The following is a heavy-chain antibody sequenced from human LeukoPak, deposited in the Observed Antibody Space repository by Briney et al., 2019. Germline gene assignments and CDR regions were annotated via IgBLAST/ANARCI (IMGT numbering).Heavy chain of an antibody. CDR1: GGSFSSYY. J-gene: IGHJ5*02. CDR3: ARRPVYGSGSYYGGNWFDP. CDR2: IYYSGST. V-gene: IGHV4-59*12. D-gene: IGHD3-10*01. Sequence: SETLSLTCTVSGGSFSSYYWSWIRQPPGKGLEWSGYIYYSGSTNYNPSLKSRVTISVDTSKNQFSLKLSSVTAADTAVYYCARRPVYGSGSYYGGNWFDPWGQGTLVTVSS.